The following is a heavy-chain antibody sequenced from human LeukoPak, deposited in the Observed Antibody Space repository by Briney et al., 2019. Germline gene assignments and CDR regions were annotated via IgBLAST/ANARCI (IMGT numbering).Heavy chain of an antibody. Sequence: PSETLSLTCTVSGGSISSYYWSWIRQPPGKGLEWIGYIYYSGSTNYNPSLKSRVTISVDTSKNQFSLKLSSVTAADTAVYYCARQSGYYDSSGYYHFDYWGQGTLVTVSS. J-gene: IGHJ4*02. CDR2: IYYSGST. CDR3: ARQSGYYDSSGYYHFDY. D-gene: IGHD3-22*01. CDR1: GGSISSYY. V-gene: IGHV4-59*01.